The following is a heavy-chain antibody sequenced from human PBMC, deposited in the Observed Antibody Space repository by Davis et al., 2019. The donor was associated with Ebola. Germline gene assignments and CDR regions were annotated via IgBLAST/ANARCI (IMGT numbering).Heavy chain of an antibody. V-gene: IGHV3-21*06. J-gene: IGHJ4*02. D-gene: IGHD3-16*01. CDR3: ARINYGGDC. Sequence: GESLKISCAASGFTLNTYSLSWVRQAPGKGLESVAFISSSSKYIYYADSVRGRFTISRDNAKNMAYLQMNSLGAEDTAIYYCARINYGGDCWGEGTLVTVSS. CDR2: ISSSSKYI. CDR1: GFTLNTYS.